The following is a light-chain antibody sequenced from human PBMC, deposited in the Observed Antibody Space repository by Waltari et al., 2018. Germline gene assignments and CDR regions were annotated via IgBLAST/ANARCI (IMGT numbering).Light chain of an antibody. CDR3: QHYVSLPVT. CDR2: GEA. Sequence: MASQSVSSVIALYEQSTSKAPRLLTYGEANRATGIPERFSGGGSGTDFSLIISRLEPEDFAVYYCQHYVSLPVTFGQGTKVGIK. V-gene: IGKV3-20*01. J-gene: IGKJ1*01. CDR1: QSVSSV.